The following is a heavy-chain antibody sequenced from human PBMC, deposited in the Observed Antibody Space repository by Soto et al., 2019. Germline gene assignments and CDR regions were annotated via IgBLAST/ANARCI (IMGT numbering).Heavy chain of an antibody. Sequence: GSLRLSCAASGFTFSSYAMHWVRQAPGKGLEWVAVISYDGSNKYYADSVKGRFTISRDNSKNTLYLQMNSLRAEDTAVYYCARDLIKWDYYYYGMDVWGQGTTVTVSS. CDR1: GFTFSSYA. V-gene: IGHV3-30-3*01. CDR3: ARDLIKWDYYYYGMDV. D-gene: IGHD1-26*01. J-gene: IGHJ6*02. CDR2: ISYDGSNK.